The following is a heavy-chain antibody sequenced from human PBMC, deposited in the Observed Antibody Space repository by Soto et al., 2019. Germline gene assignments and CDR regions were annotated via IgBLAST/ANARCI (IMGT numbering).Heavy chain of an antibody. CDR2: IGTSGSYI. CDR3: ARGSAFIGLDY. D-gene: IGHD1-26*01. J-gene: IGHJ4*02. V-gene: IGHV3-21*01. CDR1: GFIFSRYS. Sequence: PGGSLRLSCAVSGFIFSRYSMNWVRQAPGKGLEWVSSIGTSGSYIYDTDSVKGRFTISRDNTKDSLYLQMNSLRAEDTAIYYCARGSAFIGLDYWGQGIPVTVSS.